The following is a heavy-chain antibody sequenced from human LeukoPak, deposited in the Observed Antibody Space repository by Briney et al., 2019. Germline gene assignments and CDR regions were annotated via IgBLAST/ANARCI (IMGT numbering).Heavy chain of an antibody. Sequence: ASVKVSCKVSGYTLTELSMHWVRQAPGKGLEWMGGFDPEDGETIYAQKIQGRVTMTEDTSTDTAYMELSSLRSEDTAVYYCAKEGPYDILTGYYPYYYYYYMDVWGKGTTVTVSS. CDR1: GYTLTELS. CDR2: FDPEDGET. D-gene: IGHD3-9*01. V-gene: IGHV1-24*01. CDR3: AKEGPYDILTGYYPYYYYYYMDV. J-gene: IGHJ6*03.